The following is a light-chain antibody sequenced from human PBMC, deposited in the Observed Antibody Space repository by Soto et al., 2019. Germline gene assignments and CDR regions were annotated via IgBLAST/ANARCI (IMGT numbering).Light chain of an antibody. J-gene: IGLJ2*01. CDR3: SSYAGSNNLV. Sequence: QSALTQPPSASGSPGQSVTISCTGTSSDIGAYNYVSWYQQHPGKAPKLMIYEVSERPSGVPDRFSGSKSDNTASLTVSGLQAEDEAAYYCSSYAGSNNLVFGGGTKLTVL. V-gene: IGLV2-8*01. CDR2: EVS. CDR1: SSDIGAYNY.